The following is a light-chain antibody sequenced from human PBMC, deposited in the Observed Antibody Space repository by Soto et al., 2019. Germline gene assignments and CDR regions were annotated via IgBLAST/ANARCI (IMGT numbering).Light chain of an antibody. J-gene: IGKJ1*01. CDR3: QQYGTSPRT. Sequence: EIVLTQSPGTLSLSQGERATLSCRASQSLSSTYIAWYQQKPGQAPSLLIYGASSRATGIPDRFSGSGSGTDFSLTISTLEPEDFAVYYCQQYGTSPRTFGQGTKVEIK. V-gene: IGKV3-20*01. CDR2: GAS. CDR1: QSLSSTY.